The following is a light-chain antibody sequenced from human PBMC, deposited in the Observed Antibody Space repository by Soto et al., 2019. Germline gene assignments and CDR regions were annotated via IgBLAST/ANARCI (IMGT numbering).Light chain of an antibody. Sequence: QSALTQPRSVSGSPGQSVTISCTGTSSDVGGYNSVSWYQQHPGKAPKVLIYDVSKRPSGVTDRFSGSKSGNTASLTISGLQAEDEADYYCCSYAGSYTWVFGGGTKLTVL. CDR1: SSDVGGYNS. V-gene: IGLV2-11*01. J-gene: IGLJ3*02. CDR3: CSYAGSYTWV. CDR2: DVS.